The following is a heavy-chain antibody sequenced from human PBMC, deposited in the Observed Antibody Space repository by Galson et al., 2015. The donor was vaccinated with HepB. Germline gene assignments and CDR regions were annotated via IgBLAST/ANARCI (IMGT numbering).Heavy chain of an antibody. Sequence: LRLSCAASGFIVNDYGMHWVRQAPGKGRVGGAVISYDGSKEFYANSVKDRFTISRNNSKNTLDRQMNSLRGEDTAEYYCAKDPETYHYDRTGYYYYYGMDVWGRATTVTVSS. CDR2: ISYDGSKE. D-gene: IGHD3-22*01. CDR1: GFIVNDYG. CDR3: AKDPETYHYDRTGYYYYYGMDV. J-gene: IGHJ6*02. V-gene: IGHV3-30*18.